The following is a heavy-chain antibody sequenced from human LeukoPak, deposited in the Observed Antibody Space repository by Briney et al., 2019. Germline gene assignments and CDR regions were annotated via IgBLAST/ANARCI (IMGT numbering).Heavy chain of an antibody. CDR1: GYTFTSYY. D-gene: IGHD4-17*01. J-gene: IGHJ4*02. Sequence: ASVKVSCKASGYTFTSYYMHWVRQAPGQGLEWMGIINPSGGSTSYAQKFQGRVTMTRDTSTSAVYMELSSLRSEDTAVYYCAGDYGDYRLDYWGQGTLVTVSS. V-gene: IGHV1-46*01. CDR3: AGDYGDYRLDY. CDR2: INPSGGST.